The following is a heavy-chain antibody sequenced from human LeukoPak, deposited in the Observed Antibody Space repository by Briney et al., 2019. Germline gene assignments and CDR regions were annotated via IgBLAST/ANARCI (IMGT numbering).Heavy chain of an antibody. V-gene: IGHV1-2*06. CDR3: ARDSVLCSGGSCYSGWFDP. D-gene: IGHD2-15*01. CDR1: GYTFTGYY. J-gene: IGHJ5*02. Sequence: AASVKVSCKASGYTFTGYYMHWVRQAPGQGLEWMGRINPNSGGTNYAQKFQGRVTMTRDTSISTAYMELSRLRSEDTAVYYCARDSVLCSGGSCYSGWFDPWGQGTLVTVSS. CDR2: INPNSGGT.